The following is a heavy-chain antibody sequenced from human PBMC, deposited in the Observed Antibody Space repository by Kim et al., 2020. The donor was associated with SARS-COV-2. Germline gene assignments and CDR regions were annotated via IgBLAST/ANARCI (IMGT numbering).Heavy chain of an antibody. CDR2: IGGSGDYT. D-gene: IGHD2-8*01. V-gene: IGHV3-23*01. J-gene: IGHJ5*02. CDR1: GFTFSSHA. Sequence: GGSLRLSCTASGFTFSSHAISWVRQAPGKGLQWVSAIGGSGDYTYYADSVKGRFTISRDNSRNMLFLQMNSLGAEDTGLYYCARGPQYSVYTNGYFYHWGLGTPVTVSS. CDR3: ARGPQYSVYTNGYFYH.